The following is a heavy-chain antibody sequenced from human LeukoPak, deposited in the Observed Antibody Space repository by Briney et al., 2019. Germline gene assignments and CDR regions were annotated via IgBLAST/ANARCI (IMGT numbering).Heavy chain of an antibody. Sequence: GGSLRLSCAASGFTFSSYAMSWVRQAPGKGLEWVSYISSSSSTIYYADSVKGRFTISRDNAKNSLYLQMNSLRAEDTAVYYCAIVVPAAIRTNDAFDIWGQGTMVTVSS. CDR3: AIVVPAAIRTNDAFDI. V-gene: IGHV3-48*01. J-gene: IGHJ3*02. CDR2: ISSSSSTI. D-gene: IGHD2-2*02. CDR1: GFTFSSYA.